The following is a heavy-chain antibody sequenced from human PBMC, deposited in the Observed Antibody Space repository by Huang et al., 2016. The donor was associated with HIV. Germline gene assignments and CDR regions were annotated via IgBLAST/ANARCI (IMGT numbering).Heavy chain of an antibody. Sequence: EVQLVESGGGLVQPGGSLRLSCAASGFSICSYWMPGVRQAPGKGRGWASGIKSEGSSTSYADSLKGRFTISRDNAKNTLYLQMNSLRAEDTAVYYCARDPRIQSWLNFFDYWGQGTLVSVSS. CDR2: IKSEGSST. CDR1: GFSICSYW. V-gene: IGHV3-74*01. D-gene: IGHD3-22*01. CDR3: ARDPRIQSWLNFFDY. J-gene: IGHJ4*02.